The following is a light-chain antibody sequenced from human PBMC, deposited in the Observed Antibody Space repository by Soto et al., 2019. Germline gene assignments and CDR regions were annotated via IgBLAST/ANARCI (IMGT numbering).Light chain of an antibody. CDR3: LQHNSYPSIT. CDR1: QSVSGS. CDR2: GTS. J-gene: IGKJ5*01. Sequence: EIVMTHSPGTLYVSSWERSTLSSSSSQSVSGSLAWYQQKPGQAPRLLIYGTSARATGIPARFSGSGSGTEFTLTISSLQSEDFATYYCLQHNSYPSITFGQGTRLEIK. V-gene: IGKV3-15*01.